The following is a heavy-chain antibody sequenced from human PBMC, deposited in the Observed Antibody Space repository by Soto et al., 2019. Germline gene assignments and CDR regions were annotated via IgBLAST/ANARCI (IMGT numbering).Heavy chain of an antibody. CDR3: ARVWKSSVDTTMGFDS. CDR2: ISFSGST. D-gene: IGHD5-18*01. J-gene: IGHJ4*02. Sequence: NPSETLSLTCTVSGGSVSSNSHYWSWIRQPPGKGLEWIAYISFSGSTDYNPSLKSRVTMAVDTSHNEFSLRLRSVTPADTAVYYCARVWKSSVDTTMGFDSWGPGTLVTVSS. CDR1: GGSVSSNSHY. V-gene: IGHV4-61*01.